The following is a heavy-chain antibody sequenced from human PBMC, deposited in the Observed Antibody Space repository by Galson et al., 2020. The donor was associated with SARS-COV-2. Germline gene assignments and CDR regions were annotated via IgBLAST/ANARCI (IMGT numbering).Heavy chain of an antibody. CDR2: ISGSGDST. V-gene: IGHV3-23*02. CDR3: AKDKRDLLDAFDI. CDR1: GLTFSFYA. Sequence: GESLKISCGASGLTFSFYAMSWVRQDPGKGLEWVSAISGSGDSTYYRDSVKGRFTISRDNSKNTLFLQMNSLRAEDTAVYYCAKDKRDLLDAFDIWGQGTMVTVSS. D-gene: IGHD1-26*01. J-gene: IGHJ3*02.